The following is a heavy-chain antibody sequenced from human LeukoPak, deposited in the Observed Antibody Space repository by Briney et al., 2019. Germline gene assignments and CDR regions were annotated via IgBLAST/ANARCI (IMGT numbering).Heavy chain of an antibody. Sequence: GGSLRLSCAASGFTFSSYEMNWVRQAPGKGLEWISYISSSGTTIYYADSVKGRFTISRDNSKNTLYLQMNSLRAEDTAVYYCANIYGDYYYPFDYWGQGTLVTVSS. J-gene: IGHJ4*02. CDR1: GFTFSSYE. D-gene: IGHD4-17*01. CDR3: ANIYGDYYYPFDY. CDR2: ISSSGTTI. V-gene: IGHV3-48*03.